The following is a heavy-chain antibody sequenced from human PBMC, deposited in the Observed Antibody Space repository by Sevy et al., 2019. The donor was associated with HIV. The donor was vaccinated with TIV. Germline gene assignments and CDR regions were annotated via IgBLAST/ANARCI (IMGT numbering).Heavy chain of an antibody. D-gene: IGHD3-22*01. CDR3: ASLPNNYYDSSGSSGDDAFDI. CDR1: GFTFSSYA. V-gene: IGHV3-23*01. Sequence: GGSLRLSCAASGFTFSSYAMSWVRQAPGKGLEWVSGISAGGGSPYYADSVEGRFAISRDNSKNTLYLQMNSLRAEDTAVYYCASLPNNYYDSSGSSGDDAFDIWGQGTMVTVSS. CDR2: ISAGGGSP. J-gene: IGHJ3*02.